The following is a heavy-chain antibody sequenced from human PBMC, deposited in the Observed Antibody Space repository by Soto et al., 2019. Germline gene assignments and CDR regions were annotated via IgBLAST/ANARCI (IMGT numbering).Heavy chain of an antibody. D-gene: IGHD3-10*01. CDR2: ISGSGGST. CDR1: GFTFSSYA. J-gene: IGHJ3*02. CDR3: AKVWSFGDLILPPTPEAFVI. Sequence: GGSLRLSCAASGFTFSSYAMSWVRQAPGKGLEWVSAISGSGGSTYYADSVKGRFTISRDNSKNTLYLQMNSLRAEDTAVYYCAKVWSFGDLILPPTPEAFVIRGPGTMVTGS. V-gene: IGHV3-23*01.